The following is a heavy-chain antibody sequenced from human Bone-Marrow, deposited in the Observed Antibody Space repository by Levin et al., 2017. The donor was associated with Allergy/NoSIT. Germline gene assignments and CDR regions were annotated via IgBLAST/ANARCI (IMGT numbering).Heavy chain of an antibody. Sequence: SVKVSCKASGGTFSSYTISWVRQAPGQGLEWMGRIIPILGIANYAQKFQGRVTITADKSTSTAYMELSSLRSEDTAVYYCARDTPGANYYGSGSAISPPWRYYGMDVWGQGTTVTVSS. V-gene: IGHV1-69*04. J-gene: IGHJ6*02. D-gene: IGHD3-10*01. CDR3: ARDTPGANYYGSGSAISPPWRYYGMDV. CDR1: GGTFSSYT. CDR2: IIPILGIA.